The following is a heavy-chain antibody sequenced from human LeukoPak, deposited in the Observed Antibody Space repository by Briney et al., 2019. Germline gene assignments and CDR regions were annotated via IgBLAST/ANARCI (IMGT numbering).Heavy chain of an antibody. CDR1: GGSMSSGSYY. J-gene: IGHJ5*02. V-gene: IGHV4-61*02. CDR2: IYTSGST. Sequence: PSQTLSLTCTVSGGSMSSGSYYWNWIRQPAGKGLEWIGRIYTSGSTNYSPSLKSRVTIPVDTSKNHFSLKLSSVTAADTAVYYCARVFDLWGQGTLVTVSS. CDR3: ARVFDL.